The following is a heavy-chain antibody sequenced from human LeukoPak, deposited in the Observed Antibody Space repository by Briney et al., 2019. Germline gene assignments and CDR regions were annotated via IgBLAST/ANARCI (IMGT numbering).Heavy chain of an antibody. V-gene: IGHV1-18*01. D-gene: IGHD3-10*01. CDR2: FIAYKGNT. CDR3: ARDLYYYGSGSYYDVFDV. J-gene: IGHJ3*01. CDR1: GYTFSTYG. Sequence: ASVKDSCKASGYTFSTYGISWVRQAPGQGLEWMGWFIAYKGNTYYAQTLQGRVTMTTDTSTSTAYMELRSLRSDDTAIYYCARDLYYYGSGSYYDVFDVWGQGTMVTVSS.